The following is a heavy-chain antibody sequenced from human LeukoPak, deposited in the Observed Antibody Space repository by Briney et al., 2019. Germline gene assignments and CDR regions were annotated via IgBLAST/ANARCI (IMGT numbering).Heavy chain of an antibody. V-gene: IGHV3-15*01. CDR3: TTVGYSSTWYVLSYFDN. CDR2: IKRKTDGGTT. Sequence: GGSLRLSCAASGFIFSNAWMSWVRQAPGKGLEWVGRIKRKTDGGTTDYAAPVKGRFTVSRGDSKSTLYLQMNSLKAEDTAVYYCTTVGYSSTWYVLSYFDNWGQGSLVTVSS. J-gene: IGHJ4*02. D-gene: IGHD6-13*01. CDR1: GFIFSNAW.